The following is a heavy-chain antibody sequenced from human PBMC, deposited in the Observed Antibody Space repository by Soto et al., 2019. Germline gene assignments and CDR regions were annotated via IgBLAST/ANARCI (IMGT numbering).Heavy chain of an antibody. CDR1: GFTFSSYS. Sequence: EVQLVESGGGLVQPGGSLRLSCAASGFTFSSYSMNWVRQAPGKGLEWVSYISSSSSTIYYADSVKGRFTISRDNAKNSLYLQMNSLRAEDTAVYYCARDPYGSGSYLYYYMDVWGKGTTVTVSS. D-gene: IGHD3-10*01. J-gene: IGHJ6*03. CDR3: ARDPYGSGSYLYYYMDV. CDR2: ISSSSSTI. V-gene: IGHV3-48*01.